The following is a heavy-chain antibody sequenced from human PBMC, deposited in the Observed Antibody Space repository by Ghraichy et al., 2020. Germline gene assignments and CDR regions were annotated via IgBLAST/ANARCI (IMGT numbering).Heavy chain of an antibody. CDR1: GFTFSTYS. CDR2: ISSSSTI. Sequence: GGSLRLSCAASGFTFSTYSMNWVRQAPGKGLEWVSYISSSSTIYYADSVKGRFTISRDNAKNSLYLQMSSLRAEDTAMYYCARDRYFGIWGQGTLVTVSS. CDR3: ARDRYFGI. J-gene: IGHJ4*02. V-gene: IGHV3-48*01. D-gene: IGHD3-9*01.